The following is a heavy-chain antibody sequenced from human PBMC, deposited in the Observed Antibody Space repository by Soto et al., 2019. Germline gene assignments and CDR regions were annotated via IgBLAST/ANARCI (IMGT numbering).Heavy chain of an antibody. CDR1: GFTFSSYS. Sequence: GGSLRLSCAASGFTFSSYSMNWVRQAPGKGLEWVSYISSSSSTIYYADSVKGRFTISRDNAKNSLYLQMNSLRAEDTAVYYCARAEAVGYCSSTSCYTWFDPWGQGTLVNVSS. CDR2: ISSSSSTI. J-gene: IGHJ5*02. CDR3: ARAEAVGYCSSTSCYTWFDP. D-gene: IGHD2-2*02. V-gene: IGHV3-48*01.